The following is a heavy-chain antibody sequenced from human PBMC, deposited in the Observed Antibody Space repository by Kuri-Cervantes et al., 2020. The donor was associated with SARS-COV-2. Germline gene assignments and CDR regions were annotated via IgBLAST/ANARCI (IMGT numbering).Heavy chain of an antibody. CDR1: GGSISSGSYY. V-gene: IGHV4-61*09. D-gene: IGHD5-18*01. J-gene: IGHJ5*02. Sequence: SETLSLTCTVSGGSISSGSYYWSWIRQPAGKGLEWIGYTYTSGSTNYNPSLKSRVTISVDPSKAQFSLNLISVTAADTAVYYCARLGGYRSGYNWFDPWGQGTLVAVSS. CDR2: TYTSGST. CDR3: ARLGGYRSGYNWFDP.